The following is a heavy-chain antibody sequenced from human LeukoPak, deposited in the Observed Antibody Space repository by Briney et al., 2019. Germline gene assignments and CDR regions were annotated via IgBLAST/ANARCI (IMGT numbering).Heavy chain of an antibody. CDR3: ARGIAAAYDDAFDI. D-gene: IGHD6-13*01. V-gene: IGHV1-2*02. Sequence: ASVKVSCKASGYTFTGYYMHWVRQAPGQGLEWMGWINPNSGGTNYAQKFQGRVTMTRDTSISTAYMELSRLRSDDMAVYYCARGIAAAYDDAFDIWGQGTMVTVSS. J-gene: IGHJ3*02. CDR1: GYTFTGYY. CDR2: INPNSGGT.